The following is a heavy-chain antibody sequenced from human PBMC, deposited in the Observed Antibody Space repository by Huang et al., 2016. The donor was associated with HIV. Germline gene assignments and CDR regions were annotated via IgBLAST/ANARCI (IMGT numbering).Heavy chain of an antibody. D-gene: IGHD3-10*01. CDR3: ARLPGSITMIRGVITDPY. CDR1: GGSIRSDNYY. CDR2: IYYSGST. V-gene: IGHV4-39*01. J-gene: IGHJ4*02. Sequence: QLQLQESGPGLVKPSETLSLTCTVSGGSIRSDNYYWGWIRQPPGKGLGWIGSIYYSGSTYDNPSLKSRFTITVDTSKNQFSLKMRAVTAADTAVYYCARLPGSITMIRGVITDPYWGQGTLVTVSS.